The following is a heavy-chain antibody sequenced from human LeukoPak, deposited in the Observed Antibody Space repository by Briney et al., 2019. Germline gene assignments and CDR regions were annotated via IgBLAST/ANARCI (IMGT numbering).Heavy chain of an antibody. V-gene: IGHV3-7*01. J-gene: IGHJ5*01. CDR3: ARGATGIQLWFFDS. CDR1: GFTFSPYW. CDR2: IKQDGSEK. Sequence: GGSLRLSCAASGFTFSPYWMSWVRQAPGKGLEWVANIKQDGSEKYYLDSVKGRFTISRDNAKNSLYLQMNSLRAEDTAVYYCARGATGIQLWFFDSWGQGTLVTVSS. D-gene: IGHD5-18*01.